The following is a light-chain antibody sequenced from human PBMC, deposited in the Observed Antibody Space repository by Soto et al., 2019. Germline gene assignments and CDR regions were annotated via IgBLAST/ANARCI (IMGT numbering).Light chain of an antibody. Sequence: EIVLTQSPATLSLSPGEGAALSCRASHNFSASYLAWYQQKPGQAPRLLMHGSSNRAVGIPDRFSGSGSGTEFTLTISRLEPEDFAVYYCQQYNSYSGTFGQGTKVEIK. CDR1: HNFSASY. V-gene: IGKV3-20*01. CDR2: GSS. J-gene: IGKJ1*01. CDR3: QQYNSYSGT.